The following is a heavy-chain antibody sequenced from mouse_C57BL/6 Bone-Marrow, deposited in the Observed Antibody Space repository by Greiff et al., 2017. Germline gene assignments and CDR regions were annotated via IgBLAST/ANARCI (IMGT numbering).Heavy chain of an antibody. CDR2: IDPETGGT. V-gene: IGHV1-15*01. Sequence: QVQLKQSGAELVRPGASVTLSCKASGYTFTDYEMHWVKQTPVHGLEWIGAIDPETGGTAYNQKFKGKAILTADKSSSTAYMELRSLTSEDSAVYYCTRKPFYYGNYGFAYWGQGTLVTVSA. CDR3: TRKPFYYGNYGFAY. J-gene: IGHJ3*01. D-gene: IGHD2-1*01. CDR1: GYTFTDYE.